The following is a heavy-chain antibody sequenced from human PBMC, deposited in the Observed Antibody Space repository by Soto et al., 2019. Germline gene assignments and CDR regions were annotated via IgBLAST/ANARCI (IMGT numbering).Heavy chain of an antibody. V-gene: IGHV4-34*01. J-gene: IGHJ3*02. CDR3: ARRRFYDYVWGSYRQRDAFDI. CDR2: INHSGST. D-gene: IGHD3-16*02. Sequence: LDTLSLRCAFYGWSFSCYYLSWIRQPPGKGLEWIGEINHSGSTNYNPSLKSRVTISVDTSKNQFSLKLSSVTAADTAVYYCARRRFYDYVWGSYRQRDAFDIWGQGTMVNVSS. CDR1: GWSFSCYY.